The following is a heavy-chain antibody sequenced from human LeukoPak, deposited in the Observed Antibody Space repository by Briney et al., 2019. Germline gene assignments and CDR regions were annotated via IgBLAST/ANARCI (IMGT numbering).Heavy chain of an antibody. CDR3: ARGGRFWNNWFDP. J-gene: IGHJ5*02. V-gene: IGHV1-18*01. D-gene: IGHD3-3*01. CDR1: GYTFTSYG. Sequence: ATVKVSCKASGYTFTSYGIRWVRRACGQGLEGMGWISAYNGNTNYAQKLQGRVTMTTATSTSTAYMELRSLRSDDTAGYYCARGGRFWNNWFDPWGQGTLVTVSS. CDR2: ISAYNGNT.